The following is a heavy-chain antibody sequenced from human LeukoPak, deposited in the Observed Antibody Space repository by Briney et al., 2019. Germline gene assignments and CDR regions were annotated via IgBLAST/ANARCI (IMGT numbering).Heavy chain of an antibody. J-gene: IGHJ4*02. V-gene: IGHV1-18*01. CDR3: ARVNGYGGNSRFDY. D-gene: IGHD4-23*01. Sequence: GVSVKVSCKASGYTFTSYGISWVRQAPGQGLEWMGWISAYDGKTNNAQKFQGRVTMTTDTSTSTAHMDLRSLRSDDTAVYYCARVNGYGGNSRFDYWGQGTLVTVSS. CDR2: ISAYDGKT. CDR1: GYTFTSYG.